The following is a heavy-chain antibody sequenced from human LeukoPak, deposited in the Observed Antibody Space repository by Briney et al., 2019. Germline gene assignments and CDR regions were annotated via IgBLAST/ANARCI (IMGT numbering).Heavy chain of an antibody. CDR2: IYPGDSDT. V-gene: IGHV5-51*01. D-gene: IGHD5-24*01. CDR1: GYIFTTHW. J-gene: IGHJ4*02. Sequence: GESLKISCKGSGYIFTTHWMGWVRQMPGKGLEWMGIIYPGDSDTTYSTSFQGQVTISVDKSISTAYLQWSSLKASDTAMYYCARRDVYNSFDYWGQGTLVTVSS. CDR3: ARRDVYNSFDY.